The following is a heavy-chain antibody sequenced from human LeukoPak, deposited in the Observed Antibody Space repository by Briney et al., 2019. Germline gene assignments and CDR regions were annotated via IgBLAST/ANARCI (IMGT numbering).Heavy chain of an antibody. J-gene: IGHJ4*02. Sequence: GGSLRLSCAASGFTFSSDWMSWVRQAPGKGLEWVANIKQDGSEKYYVDSVKSRFTISRDNPKNSLYLQMDSLRADDTAVYYCARNSGSYHPFDYWGQGTLVTVSS. CDR1: GFTFSSDW. CDR3: ARNSGSYHPFDY. D-gene: IGHD1-26*01. V-gene: IGHV3-7*01. CDR2: IKQDGSEK.